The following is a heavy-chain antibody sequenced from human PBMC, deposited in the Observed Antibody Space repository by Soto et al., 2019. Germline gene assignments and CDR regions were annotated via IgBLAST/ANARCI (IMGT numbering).Heavy chain of an antibody. CDR2: INDDGIST. CDR3: TRGPRPTSTGTAAF. Sequence: EVQLVESGGGLVPPGGSLRLSCAASGFTFRMYWMHWVRQVPGKGPEWVSRINDDGISTNYADSVKGRFTISRDNAKNTLYLQMNALRVEDTGVYYCTRGPRPTSTGTAAFWGQGTLVTVSS. V-gene: IGHV3-74*01. D-gene: IGHD1-1*01. CDR1: GFTFRMYW. J-gene: IGHJ4*02.